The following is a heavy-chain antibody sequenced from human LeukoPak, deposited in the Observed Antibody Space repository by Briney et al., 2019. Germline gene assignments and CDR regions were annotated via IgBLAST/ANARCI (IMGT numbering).Heavy chain of an antibody. CDR2: IFYGGNT. D-gene: IGHD5-18*01. J-gene: IGHJ5*01. CDR3: ARDRVDTGSFDS. CDR1: GGSIGSHY. V-gene: IGHV4-59*11. Sequence: SQTLSLTCTVSGGSIGSHYWSWIQQSPGKGLEWIGYIFYGGNTNYNPSLKSRVTISVDTSKNQFSLKLTSVTAGDTGVYYCARDRVDTGSFDSWGQGTLVTVSS.